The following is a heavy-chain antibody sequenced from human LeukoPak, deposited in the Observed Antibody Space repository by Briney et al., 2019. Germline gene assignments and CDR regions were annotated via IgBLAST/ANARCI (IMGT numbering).Heavy chain of an antibody. Sequence: GGSLRLSCAASGFTFRSYNMNWVRQAPGKGLEWVSSISSSSINIYYADSVKGRFTISRDNARNSLYLQMNSLRAEDTALYYCARVNDVLTGYQDCWGQGTLVTVSS. J-gene: IGHJ4*02. CDR2: ISSSSINI. CDR3: ARVNDVLTGYQDC. CDR1: GFTFRSYN. D-gene: IGHD3-9*01. V-gene: IGHV3-21*01.